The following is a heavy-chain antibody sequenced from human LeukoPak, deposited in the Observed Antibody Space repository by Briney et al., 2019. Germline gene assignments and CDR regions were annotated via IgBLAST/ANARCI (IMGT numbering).Heavy chain of an antibody. CDR2: IKQDGSEK. D-gene: IGHD4-23*01. CDR1: GFTFSSYW. J-gene: IGHJ4*02. Sequence: PGGSLRLSCAASGFTFSSYWMRWVRQAPGKGLEWVANIKQDGSEKYYVDSVKGRFTISRDNAKNSLYLQMSSLRAEDTALYYCARGPSGGNAFAYWGQGTLVTVSA. V-gene: IGHV3-7*04. CDR3: ARGPSGGNAFAY.